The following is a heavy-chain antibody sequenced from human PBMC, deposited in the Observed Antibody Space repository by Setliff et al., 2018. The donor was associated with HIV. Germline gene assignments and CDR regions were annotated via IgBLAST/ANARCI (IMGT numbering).Heavy chain of an antibody. CDR3: ARGWGHDGFDF. D-gene: IGHD7-27*01. CDR2: LNHSGGT. Sequence: SETLSLTCAVYGRSFSGYYWNWIRQSPGKGLEWIGELNHSGGTNYNPSLKSRVTMSIDTSKNQFSLNVSSVTAADTAVYYCARGWGHDGFDFWGQGTMVTVSS. V-gene: IGHV4-34*01. J-gene: IGHJ3*01. CDR1: GRSFSGYY.